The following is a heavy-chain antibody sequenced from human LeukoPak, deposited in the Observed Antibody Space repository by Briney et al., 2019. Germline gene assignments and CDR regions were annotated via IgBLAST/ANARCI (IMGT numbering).Heavy chain of an antibody. D-gene: IGHD3-22*01. J-gene: IGHJ3*02. Sequence: PGGSLRLSCAASGFTFSYHVMNWVRQAPGKGLEWVSTIAADGTYYADSVKGRFTISRDNSKNTLYLQMNSLRAEDTAVYYCARDSLYYYDSSGYYRDAFDIWGQGTMVTVSS. V-gene: IGHV3-23*01. CDR1: GFTFSYHV. CDR2: IAADGT. CDR3: ARDSLYYYDSSGYYRDAFDI.